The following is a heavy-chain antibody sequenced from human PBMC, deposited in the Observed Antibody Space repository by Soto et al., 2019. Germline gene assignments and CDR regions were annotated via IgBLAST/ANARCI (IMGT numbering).Heavy chain of an antibody. CDR2: FSGRDATT. CDR3: VRTIVGATKGGWFDP. Sequence: GGSLRLSCAASGFTFSSYTMSWVRQAPGKGLEWVSSFSGRDATTYYADSVKGRFTISRDNSKNTLYLQMDSLRAEDTALYFCVRTIVGATKGGWFDPWGQGALVTVSS. V-gene: IGHV3-23*01. J-gene: IGHJ5*02. D-gene: IGHD1-26*01. CDR1: GFTFSSYT.